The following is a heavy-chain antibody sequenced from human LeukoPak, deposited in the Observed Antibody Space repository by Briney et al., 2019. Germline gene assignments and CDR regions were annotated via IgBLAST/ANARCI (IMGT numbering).Heavy chain of an antibody. V-gene: IGHV4-59*01. Sequence: SETLSLTCTVSDGSISAYYWSWIRQPPGKGLEWIGYVFYSGSTNYNPSLKSRVTISVDTSKNQFSLKIRSVTAADTAVYFCARGRRRRTGWFDHWGQGTLVTVSS. CDR3: ARGRRRRTGWFDH. CDR1: DGSISAYY. CDR2: VFYSGST. D-gene: IGHD3/OR15-3a*01. J-gene: IGHJ5*02.